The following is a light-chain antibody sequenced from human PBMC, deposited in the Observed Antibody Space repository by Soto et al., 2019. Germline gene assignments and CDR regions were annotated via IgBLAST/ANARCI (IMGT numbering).Light chain of an antibody. V-gene: IGKV3-20*01. J-gene: IGKJ2*03. CDR3: QHYDSSPVS. CDR1: QSVSSSN. Sequence: EIVLTQSPGTLSLSPGERATLSCRASQSVSSSNLAWYQHKPGQAPRLVMYGASSRAAGIPDRFSGSGSGTDFTLTISRLEPEDFAIYYCQHYDSSPVSFGQGTKLEIK. CDR2: GAS.